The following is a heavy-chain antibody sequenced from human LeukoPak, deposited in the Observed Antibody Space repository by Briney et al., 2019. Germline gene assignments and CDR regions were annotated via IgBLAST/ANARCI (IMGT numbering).Heavy chain of an antibody. D-gene: IGHD6-6*01. CDR2: INPNSGGT. J-gene: IGHJ4*02. Sequence: ASVKVSCKASGYTFTGYYMHWVRQAPGQGLEWMGWINPNSGGTNYAQKFQGRVTMTRDTSISTAYMELSRLRSEDTAVYYCARTIAARRPLTYYFDYWGQGTLVTVSS. CDR3: ARTIAARRPLTYYFDY. V-gene: IGHV1-2*02. CDR1: GYTFTGYY.